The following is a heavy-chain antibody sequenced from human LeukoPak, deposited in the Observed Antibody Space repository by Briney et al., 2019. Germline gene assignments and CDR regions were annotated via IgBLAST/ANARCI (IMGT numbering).Heavy chain of an antibody. J-gene: IGHJ4*02. D-gene: IGHD2-21*01. V-gene: IGHV3-23*01. CDR1: GFTSSNSH. Sequence: GGSLRLSCAASGFTSSNSHISWVRQAPGKGLEWVSSITASDGAYYADPVKGRFTISRDSARNTQYLQMNRLRADDTAIYYCAKDLGACGRYCISYWGQGTLVTVSS. CDR3: AKDLGACGRYCISY. CDR2: ITASDGA.